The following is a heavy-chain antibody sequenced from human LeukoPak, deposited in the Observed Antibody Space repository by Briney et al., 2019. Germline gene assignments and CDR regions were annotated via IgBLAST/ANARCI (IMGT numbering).Heavy chain of an antibody. CDR1: GYTFTSYS. CDR3: ARRVQQRASGWFDP. D-gene: IGHD6-25*01. CDR2: IHPSAGAT. J-gene: IGHJ5*02. Sequence: GASVKVSCKASGYTFTSYSMHWVRQAPGQGLEWMGIIHPSAGATTYAQNFQGRVTMTRDMSTSTVYMELSSLRFEDTAVYYCARRVQQRASGWFDPWGQGTLVTVSS. V-gene: IGHV1-46*01.